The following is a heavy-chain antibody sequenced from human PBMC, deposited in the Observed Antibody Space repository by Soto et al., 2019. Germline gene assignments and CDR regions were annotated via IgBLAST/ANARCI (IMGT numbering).Heavy chain of an antibody. CDR1: GYSIRNGYS. D-gene: IGHD2-15*01. V-gene: IGHV4-38-2*01. Sequence: KTSETLSLTXAVSGYSIRNGYSWGWMRQPSGKGPEWIGNVYHSGTTYYNPSLKSRVTISVDTSKNQFFLKLSTVTAADTALFYCARPPVADSHYVDYWGQGTLATVSS. CDR3: ARPPVADSHYVDY. CDR2: VYHSGTT. J-gene: IGHJ4*02.